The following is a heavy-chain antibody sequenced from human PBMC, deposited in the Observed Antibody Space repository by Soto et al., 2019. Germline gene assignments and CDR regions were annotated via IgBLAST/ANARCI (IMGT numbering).Heavy chain of an antibody. CDR1: GFTFSSYG. D-gene: IGHD3-10*01. CDR3: AKGMVRGVIKGYYSGMDV. Sequence: QVQLVESGGGVVQPGRSLRLSCAASGFTFSSYGMHWVRQAPGKGLEWVAVISYDGSNKYYADSVKGRFTISRDNSKNTLYLQMNSLRAEDTAVYYCAKGMVRGVIKGYYSGMDVWGQGTTVTVSS. J-gene: IGHJ6*02. V-gene: IGHV3-30*18. CDR2: ISYDGSNK.